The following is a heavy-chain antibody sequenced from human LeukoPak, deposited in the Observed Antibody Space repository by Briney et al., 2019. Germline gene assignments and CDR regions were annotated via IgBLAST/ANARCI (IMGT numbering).Heavy chain of an antibody. Sequence: SVKVSCKASGGTFSSYAISWVRQAPGQGLEWMGRIIPILGIANYAQKLQGRVTMTTDTSTSTAYMELRSLRSDDTAVYYCARPRGSSCYDYWGQGTLVTVSS. CDR3: ARPRGSSCYDY. J-gene: IGHJ4*02. V-gene: IGHV1-69*04. CDR1: GGTFSSYA. CDR2: IIPILGIA. D-gene: IGHD6-13*01.